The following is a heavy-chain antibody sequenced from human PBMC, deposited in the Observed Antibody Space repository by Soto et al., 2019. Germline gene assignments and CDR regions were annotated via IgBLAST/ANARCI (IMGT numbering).Heavy chain of an antibody. CDR2: INHSGSA. CDR3: ARGLISGSHYSGGWYYFDS. V-gene: IGHV4-34*01. D-gene: IGHD1-26*01. CDR1: GGSFSGYI. Sequence: QVQLLQWGAGLLKPSETLSLTCAVYGGSFSGYIWTWIRQTPGKGLQWTGQINHSGSANYNPSLKSRVTISVHTSNSQFSLELSSVTAAYTAVYYCARGLISGSHYSGGWYYFDSWGQGTQVTVSS. J-gene: IGHJ4*02.